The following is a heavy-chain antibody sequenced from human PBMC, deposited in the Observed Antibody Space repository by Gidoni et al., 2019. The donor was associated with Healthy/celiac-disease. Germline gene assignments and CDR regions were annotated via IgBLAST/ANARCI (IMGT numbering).Heavy chain of an antibody. CDR2: ITSDGSST. J-gene: IGHJ3*02. CDR3: ARDMVGMVADDAFDI. D-gene: IGHD2-15*01. V-gene: IGHV3-74*01. Sequence: EVQLVESGGGSVQPGESLRLSCEASGVTFSSYWMHWIRQAPGKGLVWVSRITSDGSSTSYAYSVKGRFTISSDNAKNTLYLLMNSLRAEDTAVYYCARDMVGMVADDAFDIWGQGTMVTVSS. CDR1: GVTFSSYW.